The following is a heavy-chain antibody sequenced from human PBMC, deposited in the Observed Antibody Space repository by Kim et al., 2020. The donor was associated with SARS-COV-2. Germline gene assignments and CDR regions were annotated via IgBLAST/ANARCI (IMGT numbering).Heavy chain of an antibody. J-gene: IGHJ4*02. Sequence: SETLSLTCAVYGGSFSGYYWSWIRQPPGKGLEWIGEINHSGSTNYNPSLKSRVTISVDTSKNQFSLKLSSVTAADTAVYYCATEGMAGSSYLDYWGQGTLVTVSS. CDR2: INHSGST. CDR1: GGSFSGYY. V-gene: IGHV4-34*01. CDR3: ATEGMAGSSYLDY. D-gene: IGHD6-19*01.